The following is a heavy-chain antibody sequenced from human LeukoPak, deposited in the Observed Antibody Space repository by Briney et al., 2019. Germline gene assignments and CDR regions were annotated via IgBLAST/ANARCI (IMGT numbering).Heavy chain of an antibody. CDR1: GFTFSDYY. Sequence: GGSLRLSCAASGFTFSDYYMSWIRQAPGKGLEWVSYISSSGSTIYYADPVKGRFTISRDNAKNSLYLQMNSLRAEDTAAYYCARYGGGYDFHDAFDIWGQGTMVTVSS. J-gene: IGHJ3*02. V-gene: IGHV3-11*01. CDR2: ISSSGSTI. D-gene: IGHD5-12*01. CDR3: ARYGGGYDFHDAFDI.